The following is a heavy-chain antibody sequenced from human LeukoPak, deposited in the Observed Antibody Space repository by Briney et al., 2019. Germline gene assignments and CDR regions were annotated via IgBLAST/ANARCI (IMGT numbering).Heavy chain of an antibody. J-gene: IGHJ4*02. CDR1: GFSFNSYG. D-gene: IGHD3-22*01. CDR3: VKDAKVDSSGYYLDPDDVEF. Sequence: GASLRLSCSASGFSFNSYGLHCVRKTPGKGLEYVSAISSDGASAYYADSVKGIFTISRDNPRNMLYLQMTSLRPEDTDGYYCVKDAKVDSSGYYLDPDDVEFWGQGTLITVSS. V-gene: IGHV3-64D*06. CDR2: ISSDGASA.